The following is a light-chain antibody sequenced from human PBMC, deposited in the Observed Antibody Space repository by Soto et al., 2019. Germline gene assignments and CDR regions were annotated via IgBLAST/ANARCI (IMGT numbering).Light chain of an antibody. CDR3: QQYHTTPYT. J-gene: IGKJ2*01. CDR2: WAS. V-gene: IGKV4-1*01. CDR1: QSVLYNSDKKIY. Sequence: DIAMTQSPDSLAVSLGETATINCKNSQSVLYNSDKKIYLGWFQQKPGQPPKLLISWASTRESGVPDRVSGSESGTEFTLNISSLQADDVADYYCQQYHTTPYTFGQGTQLEIK.